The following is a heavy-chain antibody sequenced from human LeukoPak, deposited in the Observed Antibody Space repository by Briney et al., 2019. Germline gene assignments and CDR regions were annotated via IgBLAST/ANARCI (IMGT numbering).Heavy chain of an antibody. D-gene: IGHD2-2*01. CDR3: ARGKVVSDY. CDR2: INPNNGDT. V-gene: IGHV1-2*06. CDR1: EYTFTGYY. J-gene: IGHJ4*02. Sequence: ASVKVSCRASEYTFTGYYIHWVRQAPGQGLEWMGRINPNNGDTNYAQKFQDRVTMTRDTSITTAYMELSSLTSDDTAVYYCARGKVVSDYWGQGTLVTVSS.